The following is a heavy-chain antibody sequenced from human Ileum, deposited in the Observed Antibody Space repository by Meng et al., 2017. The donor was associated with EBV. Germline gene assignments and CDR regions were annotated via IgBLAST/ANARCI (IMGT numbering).Heavy chain of an antibody. CDR1: GGSGSSGGNY. D-gene: IGHD6-19*01. V-gene: IGHV4-61*08. CDR2: IYNSGST. J-gene: IGHJ4*02. Sequence: QVHLQWSGPGLVKPSDTLSLTCSVSGGSGSSGGNYWSWIRQPPGKGLEWIGYIYNSGSTNYNPSLKSRVTISVDTSKNQFSLKLSSVTAADTAVYYCARDGYSSGSDWGQGTLVTVSS. CDR3: ARDGYSSGSD.